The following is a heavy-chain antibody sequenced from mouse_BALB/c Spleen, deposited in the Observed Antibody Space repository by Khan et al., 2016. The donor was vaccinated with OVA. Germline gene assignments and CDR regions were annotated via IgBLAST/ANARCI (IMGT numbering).Heavy chain of an antibody. CDR2: ISYSGST. J-gene: IGHJ4*01. CDR3: ARQNYYGYALDY. D-gene: IGHD1-1*01. CDR1: GYSITSNYA. V-gene: IGHV3-2*02. Sequence: EVQLQESGPGLVKPSQSLSLTCTVTGYSITSNYAWSWIRQFPGNKLEWMGYISYSGSTNYNPSPKRRISVTRDTSENQLFLQLNSVTTEDTATYYCARQNYYGYALDYWGQGTSVTVSS.